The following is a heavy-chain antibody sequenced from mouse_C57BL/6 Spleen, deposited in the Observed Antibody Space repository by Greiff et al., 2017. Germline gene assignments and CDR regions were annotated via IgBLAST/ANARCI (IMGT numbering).Heavy chain of an antibody. D-gene: IGHD2-5*01. CDR3: ARGDSKCMDY. CDR1: GYTFTDYY. V-gene: IGHV1-26*01. J-gene: IGHJ4*01. Sequence: VKPGASVKISCKASGYTFTDYYMNWVKQSHGKSLEWIGDINPNNGGTSYNQKFKGKATLTVDKSSSTAYMELRSLTSEDSAVYYCARGDSKCMDYWGQGTSVTVSS. CDR2: INPNNGGT.